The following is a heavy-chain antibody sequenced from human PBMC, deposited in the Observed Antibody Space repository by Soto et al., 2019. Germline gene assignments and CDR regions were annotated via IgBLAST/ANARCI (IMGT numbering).Heavy chain of an antibody. Sequence: QVQLVVSGVGLVKPGGSLRLSCAASGFTFSDYYMSWIRQAPGKGLERVSYISSSGSTIYYADSVKGRFTISRDNAKNSLYLQMNSLRAEDTAVYYCARAVAAAGYYYYYYYYMDVWGKGTTVTVSS. CDR2: ISSSGSTI. V-gene: IGHV3-11*01. J-gene: IGHJ6*03. CDR1: GFTFSDYY. D-gene: IGHD6-13*01. CDR3: ARAVAAAGYYYYYYYYMDV.